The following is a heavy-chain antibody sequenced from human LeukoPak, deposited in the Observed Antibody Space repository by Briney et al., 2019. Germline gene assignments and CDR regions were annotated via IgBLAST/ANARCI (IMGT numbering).Heavy chain of an antibody. Sequence: PSETLSLTCTVTGGSISSSYWNWVRQPPGKGLEWVGRISYSGTTNYNPSLKSRVTISSDTSKNQFSLKLTSVTAADTAVYYCARREVEMRASASGNWLGPWGQGTLVTVSS. CDR1: GGSISSSY. CDR3: ARREVEMRASASGNWLGP. CDR2: ISYSGTT. D-gene: IGHD3-10*01. J-gene: IGHJ5*02. V-gene: IGHV4-59*08.